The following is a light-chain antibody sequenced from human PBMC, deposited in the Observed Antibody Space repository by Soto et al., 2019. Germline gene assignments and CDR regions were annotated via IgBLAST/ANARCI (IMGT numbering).Light chain of an antibody. CDR2: EVS. V-gene: IGLV2-14*01. CDR3: TSFTSSDTWV. J-gene: IGLJ3*02. CDR1: SSDVGAYSF. Sequence: QSALTQPASVSGSPGQSITISCTGTSSDVGAYSFVSWYQQQPGKAPKLMIYEVSYRPSGVSNRFSGSKSGNTASLTISGLQAEDEADYYCTSFTSSDTWVFGGGTKLTVL.